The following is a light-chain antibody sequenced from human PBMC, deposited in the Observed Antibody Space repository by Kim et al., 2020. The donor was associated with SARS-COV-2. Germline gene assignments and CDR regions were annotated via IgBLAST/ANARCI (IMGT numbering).Light chain of an antibody. CDR2: EVS. Sequence: GQSSTISRTGTSIDVGSYNRVSWYQQPPGTAPKLMIYEVSNRPSGVPDRFSGSKSGNTASLTISGLQAEDEADYYCSSYTSSSTVVFGGGTQLTVL. CDR3: SSYTSSSTVV. V-gene: IGLV2-18*02. J-gene: IGLJ2*01. CDR1: SIDVGSYNR.